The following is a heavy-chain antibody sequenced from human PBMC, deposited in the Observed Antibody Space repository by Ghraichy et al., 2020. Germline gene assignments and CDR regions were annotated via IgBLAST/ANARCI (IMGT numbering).Heavy chain of an antibody. CDR1: GYTLTELS. J-gene: IGHJ4*02. CDR3: ATVSNDILTGYYRSAYFDY. D-gene: IGHD3-9*01. V-gene: IGHV1-24*01. Sequence: SVKVSCKVSGYTLTELSMHWVRQAPGKGLEWMGGFDPEDGETIYAQKFQGRVTMTEDTSTDTAYMELSSLRSEDTAVYYCATVSNDILTGYYRSAYFDYWGQGTLVTVSS. CDR2: FDPEDGET.